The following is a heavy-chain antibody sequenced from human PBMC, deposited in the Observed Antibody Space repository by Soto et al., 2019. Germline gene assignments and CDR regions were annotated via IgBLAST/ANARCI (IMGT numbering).Heavy chain of an antibody. CDR1: GFTFSTYA. D-gene: IGHD4-17*01. J-gene: IGHJ4*02. CDR3: ARAPRPTVTTFFDY. Sequence: EVQLVESGGGLVQPGGSLRLSCAASGFTFSTYAMHWVRQAPGKGLEYVSAISTNGDYTYYANSVKGRFTISRDNSKNTLYLQMGSLRAADMAVYYCARAPRPTVTTFFDYWGQGILVTVSS. V-gene: IGHV3-64*01. CDR2: ISTNGDYT.